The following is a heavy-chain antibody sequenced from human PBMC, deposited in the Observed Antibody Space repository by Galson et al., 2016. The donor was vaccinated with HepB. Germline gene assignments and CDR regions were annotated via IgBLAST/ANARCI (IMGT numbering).Heavy chain of an antibody. CDR2: INWDGGSA. J-gene: IGHJ6*02. V-gene: IGHV3-43*01. Sequence: LRLSCAVSGFTFDDYTMHWVRQGPGKGLEWVALINWDGGSAYYADSVKGRFTISRDNSKSSPYLQMNRLTFEDTALYYCAKDIRAAVYGMDVWGRGTTVTVSS. D-gene: IGHD6-25*01. CDR1: GFTFDDYT. CDR3: AKDIRAAVYGMDV.